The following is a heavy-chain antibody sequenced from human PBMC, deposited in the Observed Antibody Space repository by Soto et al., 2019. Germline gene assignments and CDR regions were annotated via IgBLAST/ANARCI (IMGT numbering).Heavy chain of an antibody. J-gene: IGHJ4*02. CDR3: NKEGNEYSGYYVGYSEN. D-gene: IGHD3-3*01. CDR2: IKSKTDGETT. Sequence: GGSLRLSCAASGFTFRNAWMIWVRQAPGKGLEWVGRIKSKTDGETTDYAIPVKGRFTIARDDSKNTLFLQMNSLKSEDTALNYCNKEGNEYSGYYVGYSENWGQGTQVTVSS. V-gene: IGHV3-15*01. CDR1: GFTFRNAW.